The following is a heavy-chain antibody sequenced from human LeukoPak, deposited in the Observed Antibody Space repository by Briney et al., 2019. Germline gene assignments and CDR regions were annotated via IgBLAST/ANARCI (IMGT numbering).Heavy chain of an antibody. V-gene: IGHV1-18*01. D-gene: IGHD3-16*01. CDR2: INTYNGHT. J-gene: IGHJ4*02. CDR1: GYTFSNYG. CDR3: ARDESRYDSPPGH. Sequence: ASVKVSCKTSGYTFSNYGLSWVRQAPGQGLEWMGWINTYNGHTYFPQKVQGRVTLTIDTSTSTAYMELRSLRSDDTAIYYCARDESRYDSPPGHWGQGTLVTVSS.